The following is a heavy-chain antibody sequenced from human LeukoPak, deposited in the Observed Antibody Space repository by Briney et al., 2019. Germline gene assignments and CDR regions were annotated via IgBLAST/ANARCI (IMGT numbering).Heavy chain of an antibody. J-gene: IGHJ3*02. Sequence: GGSLRLFCAASAFTFSSYAMSWVRQAPGKGLEWVSAISGSGGSTYYADSVKGRFTISRDNSKNTLYLQMNSLRAEDSAVYYCAKGGRYYYGSGSYAFDIWGQGTMVTVSS. CDR3: AKGGRYYYGSGSYAFDI. D-gene: IGHD3-10*01. CDR2: ISGSGGST. V-gene: IGHV3-23*01. CDR1: AFTFSSYA.